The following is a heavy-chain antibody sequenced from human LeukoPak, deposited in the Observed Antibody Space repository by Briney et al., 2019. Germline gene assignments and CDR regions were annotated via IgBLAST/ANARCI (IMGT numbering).Heavy chain of an antibody. D-gene: IGHD2-2*01. CDR2: IIPIFGTA. CDR1: GGTFSSYA. Sequence: SVKVSCKASGGTFSSYAISWVRQAPGQGLEWMGGIIPIFGTANYAQKFQGRVTITSDESTSTAYMEVSSLRSEDTAVYYCARDSDQDWYFDLWGRGTLVTVSS. V-gene: IGHV1-69*01. CDR3: ARDSDQDWYFDL. J-gene: IGHJ2*01.